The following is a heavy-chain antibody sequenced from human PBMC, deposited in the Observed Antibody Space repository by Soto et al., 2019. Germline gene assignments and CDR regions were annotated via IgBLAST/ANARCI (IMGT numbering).Heavy chain of an antibody. J-gene: IGHJ4*02. V-gene: IGHV2-5*02. CDR2: IYWDDDK. D-gene: IGHD2-15*01. Sequence: QITLKESGPTLVKPTQPLTLTCTFSGFSLSTSGVGVGWIRQPXGKALEWLALIYWDDDKRYSPSLKSRLTIXXXXXXXXXXXXXXXXXXXXTATYYCAHRYCSGGSCYNAPFDYWGQGTLVTVSS. CDR1: GFSLSTSGVG. CDR3: AHRYCSGGSCYNAPFDY.